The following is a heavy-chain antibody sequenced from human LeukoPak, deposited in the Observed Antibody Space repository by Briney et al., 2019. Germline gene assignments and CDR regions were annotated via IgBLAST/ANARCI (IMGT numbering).Heavy chain of an antibody. CDR2: IWYDGSNK. V-gene: IGHV3-33*01. CDR3: ARDPGYTGTALDY. J-gene: IGHJ4*02. D-gene: IGHD6-13*01. Sequence: GRSVRLSCAASGFTFSSYGMHWVRQAPGKGLEWVAVIWYDGSNKYYADSVKGRFTISRDNSKNTLYLQMNSLRAEDTAVYYCARDPGYTGTALDYWGQGTLVTVSS. CDR1: GFTFSSYG.